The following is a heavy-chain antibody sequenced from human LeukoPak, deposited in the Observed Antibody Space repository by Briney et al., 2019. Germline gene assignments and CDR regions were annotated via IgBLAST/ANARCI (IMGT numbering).Heavy chain of an antibody. CDR3: ARDQYFSRRFSTGGGVAADNYGPLDY. Sequence: PGGSLRLSCAASGFTFSYYAMHWVRQAPGKGLEWVAVISYDGSNKYYADSVKGRFTISRDNSKNTLYLQMNSLRAEDTAVYYCARDQYFSRRFSTGGGVAADNYGPLDYWGQGTLVTVSS. CDR1: GFTFSYYA. D-gene: IGHD5-18*01. CDR2: ISYDGSNK. J-gene: IGHJ4*02. V-gene: IGHV3-30*04.